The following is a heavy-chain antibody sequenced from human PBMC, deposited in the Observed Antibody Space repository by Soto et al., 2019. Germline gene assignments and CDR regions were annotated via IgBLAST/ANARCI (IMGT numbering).Heavy chain of an antibody. CDR2: ISAGVGTT. J-gene: IGHJ6*02. CDR1: GFTFSSYA. CDR3: AKQKGVSGYYGMDV. Sequence: GGSLRLSCASSGFTFSSYAMAWVRQAPGKGLEWVSSISAGVGTTYYAYADSVKGRVTISRDNSRNTLYLQMNSLRDEDTAVYYCAKQKGVSGYYGMDVWGQGTTVTVSS. D-gene: IGHD3-16*02. V-gene: IGHV3-23*01.